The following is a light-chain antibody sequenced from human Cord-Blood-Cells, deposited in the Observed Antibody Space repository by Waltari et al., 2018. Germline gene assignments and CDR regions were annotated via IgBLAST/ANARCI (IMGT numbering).Light chain of an antibody. CDR3: SSYTSSSNV. V-gene: IGLV2-14*01. CDR1: SSDVGGYTY. Sequence: QSALTQPASVSGSPGQSITIPCTGTSSDVGGYTYVSWYQQHPGKAPKLMIYEVSNRPSGVSNRFSGSKSGNTASLTISGLQAEDEADYYCSSYTSSSNVFGTGTKVTVL. J-gene: IGLJ1*01. CDR2: EVS.